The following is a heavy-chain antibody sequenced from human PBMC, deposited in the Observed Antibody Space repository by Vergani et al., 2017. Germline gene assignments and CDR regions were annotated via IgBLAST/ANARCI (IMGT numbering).Heavy chain of an antibody. CDR2: IWYDGSNK. J-gene: IGHJ4*02. Sequence: QVQLVESGGGVVQPGRSLRLSCAVSGFTFSSYGMHWVRQAPGKGLEWVAVIWYDGSNKYYADSVKGRFTISRDNSKNTLYLQMNSLRAEDTAVYYCAGDPGVEQLVPNYFDYWDQGTLVTVSS. V-gene: IGHV3-33*01. D-gene: IGHD6-6*01. CDR1: GFTFSSYG. CDR3: AGDPGVEQLVPNYFDY.